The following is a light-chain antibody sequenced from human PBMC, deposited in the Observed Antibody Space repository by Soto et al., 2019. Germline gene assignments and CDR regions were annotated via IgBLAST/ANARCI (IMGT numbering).Light chain of an antibody. J-gene: IGKJ1*01. Sequence: DIEMTQSPSTLSASVGDRVTITCRASQSVSGWLAWYQQKPGKAHNLLVYKASTLETGVPSRFTGSGSGTKFTLTISSLQPDDFATYYCQQYKTYPWTFGQGTKVEIK. CDR2: KAS. CDR3: QQYKTYPWT. CDR1: QSVSGW. V-gene: IGKV1-5*03.